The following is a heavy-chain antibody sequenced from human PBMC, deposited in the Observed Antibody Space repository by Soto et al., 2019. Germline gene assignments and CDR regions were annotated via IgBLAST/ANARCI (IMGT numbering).Heavy chain of an antibody. CDR1: GYTFTSYD. CDR3: AGEINWKGVDY. CDR2: MNPNSGNT. V-gene: IGHV1-8*01. D-gene: IGHD1-20*01. Sequence: QVQLVQSGAEVKKPGASVKVSCKASGYTFTSYDINWVRQATGQGLEWMGWMNPNSGNTGYAQKFQGRVSMTRNTYRSTAYMEMSSLRSEDTAVYYCAGEINWKGVDYWGQGTLVTVSS. J-gene: IGHJ4*02.